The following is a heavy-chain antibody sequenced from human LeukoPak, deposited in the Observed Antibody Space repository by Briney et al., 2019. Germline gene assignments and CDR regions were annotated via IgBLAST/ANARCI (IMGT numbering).Heavy chain of an antibody. CDR3: ARWPGDSSGYYEDY. CDR1: GGSISSSNW. CDR2: IYHSGST. Sequence: SGTLSLTCAVSGGSISSSNWWSWVRQPPGKGLEWIGEIYHSGSTNYNPSLKSRVTISVDKSKNQFSLKLSSVTAADTAVYYCARWPGDSSGYYEDYWGQGTLVTVSS. D-gene: IGHD3-22*01. J-gene: IGHJ4*02. V-gene: IGHV4-4*02.